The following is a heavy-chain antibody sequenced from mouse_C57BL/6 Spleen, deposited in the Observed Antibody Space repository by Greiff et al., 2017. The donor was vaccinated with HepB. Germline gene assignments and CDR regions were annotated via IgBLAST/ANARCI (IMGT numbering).Heavy chain of an antibody. J-gene: IGHJ3*01. D-gene: IGHD4-1*01. CDR1: GYTFTDYN. CDR3: APLTGGGFAY. CDR2: INPNNGGT. V-gene: IGHV1-22*01. Sequence: VQLQQSGPELVKPGASVKMSCKASGYTFTDYNMHWVKQSHGKSLEWIGYINPNNGGTSYNQKFKGKATLTVNKSSSTAYMELRSLTAEDSAVYYCAPLTGGGFAYWGQGTLVTVSA.